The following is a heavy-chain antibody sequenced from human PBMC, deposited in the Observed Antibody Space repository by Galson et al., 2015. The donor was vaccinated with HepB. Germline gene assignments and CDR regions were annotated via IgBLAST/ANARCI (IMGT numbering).Heavy chain of an antibody. V-gene: IGHV4-59*01. CDR2: VYYSGYT. CDR1: GGSISSYY. D-gene: IGHD2-2*01. J-gene: IGHJ5*02. Sequence: TLSLTCTVSGGSISSYYWSWIRQPPRKGLEWIGDVYYSGYTNYNPSLKSRLTISVDTSKNQFSLKLTSVTAADTAVYYCARGRRYCTRTSCSLNWFDPWGQGTLVTVSS. CDR3: ARGRRYCTRTSCSLNWFDP.